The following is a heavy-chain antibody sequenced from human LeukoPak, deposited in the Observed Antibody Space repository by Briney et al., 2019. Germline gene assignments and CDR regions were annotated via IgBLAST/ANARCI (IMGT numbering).Heavy chain of an antibody. Sequence: SQTLSLTCTVSGGSISSGSYYWSWIRQPAGKGLEWIGRIYTSGSTNYNPSLKSRVTISVDTSKNQFSLKLSSVTAADTAVYYCASAELYYFDYWGQGTLVTVSS. V-gene: IGHV4-61*02. CDR2: IYTSGST. J-gene: IGHJ4*02. D-gene: IGHD1-26*01. CDR1: GGSISSGSYY. CDR3: ASAELYYFDY.